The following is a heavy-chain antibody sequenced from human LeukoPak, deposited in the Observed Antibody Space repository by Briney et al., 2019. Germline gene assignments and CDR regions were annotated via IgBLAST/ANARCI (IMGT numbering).Heavy chain of an antibody. CDR1: GFTFSSYS. Sequence: PGGSLRLSCAASGFTFSSYSMNWVRQAPGKGLEWVSYISSSGSTIYYADSVKGRFTISRDNAKNSLYLQMNSLRAEDTALHYCATLGPSNYGSGSYFNDAFDIWGQGTMVTVSS. V-gene: IGHV3-48*04. CDR2: ISSSGSTI. J-gene: IGHJ3*02. D-gene: IGHD3-10*01. CDR3: ATLGPSNYGSGSYFNDAFDI.